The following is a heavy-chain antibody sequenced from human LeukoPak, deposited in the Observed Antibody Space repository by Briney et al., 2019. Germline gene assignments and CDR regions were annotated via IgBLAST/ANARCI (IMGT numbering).Heavy chain of an antibody. CDR1: GGSISSGSYY. V-gene: IGHV4-61*02. J-gene: IGHJ4*02. CDR2: IHTSGST. D-gene: IGHD6-19*01. Sequence: SETLSLTCTVSGGSISSGSYYWSWIRQPAGKGLEWIGRIHTSGSTDYSPSLKSRVSISLDTSKNQFSLNLSSVTAADTAVYYCARDSHSSGWTYFDSWGQGTLVTVSS. CDR3: ARDSHSSGWTYFDS.